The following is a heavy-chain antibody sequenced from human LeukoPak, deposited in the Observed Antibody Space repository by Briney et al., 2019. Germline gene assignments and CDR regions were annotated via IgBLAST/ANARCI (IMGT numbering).Heavy chain of an antibody. J-gene: IGHJ6*03. CDR1: GFTFSSYG. CDR2: IRYDGSNK. CDR3: AKDGVVVVIATTDYYYYYMDV. Sequence: GGSLRLSCAASGFTFSSYGMHWVRQAPGKGLGWVAFIRYDGSNKYYADSVKGRFTISRDNSKNTLYLQMNSLRAEDTAVYYCAKDGVVVVIATTDYYYYYMDVWGKGTTVTVSS. D-gene: IGHD2-21*01. V-gene: IGHV3-30*02.